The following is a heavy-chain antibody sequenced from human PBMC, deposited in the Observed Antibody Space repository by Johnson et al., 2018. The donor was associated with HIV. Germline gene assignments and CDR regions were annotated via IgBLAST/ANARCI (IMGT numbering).Heavy chain of an antibody. J-gene: IGHJ3*02. V-gene: IGHV3-23*04. CDR3: AREGRMDYGAPRAAFDI. D-gene: IGHD4-17*01. CDR2: VTGTGGDT. Sequence: EVQLVESGGGLVQPGGSLRLSCAASGFTFSSYGISWVRQAPGKGLEWVSGVTGTGGDTYYAESVKGRFTISRDNSKNTLYLQMNSLRAEDTALYYCAREGRMDYGAPRAAFDIWGQGTMVTVSS. CDR1: GFTFSSYG.